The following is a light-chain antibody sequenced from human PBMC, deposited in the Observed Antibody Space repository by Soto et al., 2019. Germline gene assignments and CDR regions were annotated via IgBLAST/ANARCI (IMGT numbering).Light chain of an antibody. V-gene: IGKV1-39*01. CDR3: QQSHTTLFT. CDR1: QSISIN. CDR2: DAS. J-gene: IGKJ3*01. Sequence: DIQMTRSQSSLPPSVEDRVTITCRARQSISINLNWYQQRPGKAPKLMIYDASSLQSGVSSRFSGSGSGTDFTLTISDLQPEDFATYYCQQSHTTLFTFGPGTKVDLK.